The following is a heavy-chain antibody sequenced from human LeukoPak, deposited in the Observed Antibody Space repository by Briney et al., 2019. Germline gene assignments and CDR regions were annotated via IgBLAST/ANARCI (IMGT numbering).Heavy chain of an antibody. J-gene: IGHJ6*04. Sequence: GGSLRLSCAASGFTFSSYSMNWVRQAPGKGLEWVSSITRSNYIYYADSVKGRFTISRDNAKNSLYLQMNSLRAEDTAVYYCAELGITMIGGVWGKGTTVAISS. D-gene: IGHD3-10*02. V-gene: IGHV3-21*06. CDR3: AELGITMIGGV. CDR2: ITRSNYI. CDR1: GFTFSSYS.